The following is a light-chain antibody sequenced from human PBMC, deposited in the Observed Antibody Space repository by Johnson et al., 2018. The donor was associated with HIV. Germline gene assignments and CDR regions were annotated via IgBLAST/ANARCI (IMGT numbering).Light chain of an antibody. Sequence: QSVLTQPPSVSAAPGQKVTISCSGSSSNIGYNYVSWYQQLPGTAPKLLIYDNNKRPSGIPDRFSGSKSGTSATLGITGLQTGDEAEYYCGTWDSSLSVLYVFGTGTKVTVL. J-gene: IGLJ1*01. V-gene: IGLV1-51*01. CDR1: SSNIGYNY. CDR2: DNN. CDR3: GTWDSSLSVLYV.